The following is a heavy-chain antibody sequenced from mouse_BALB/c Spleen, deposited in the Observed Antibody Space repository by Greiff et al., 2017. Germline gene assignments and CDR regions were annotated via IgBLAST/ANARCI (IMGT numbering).Heavy chain of an antibody. CDR1: GFTFSSYT. CDR2: ISSGGSYT. Sequence: EVKLVESGGGLVKPGGSLKLSCAASGFTFSSYTMSWVRQTPEKRLEWVATISSGGSYTYYPDSVKGRFTISRDNAKNTLYLQMSSLKSEDTAMFYCTREAENCRYGYWGQGTTLTVSS. CDR3: TREAENCRYGY. V-gene: IGHV5-6-4*01. D-gene: IGHD2-14*01. J-gene: IGHJ2*01.